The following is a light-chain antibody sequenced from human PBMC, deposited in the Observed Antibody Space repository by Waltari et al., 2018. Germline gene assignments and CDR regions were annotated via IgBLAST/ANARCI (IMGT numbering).Light chain of an antibody. V-gene: IGKV1-17*03. CDR3: LQHNSYPYT. Sequence: DIQMTQSPSALSASVGDRVTITCRASQGITNYLAWFQQVPGKVPKRLIYAASSLQSGVPSRFGGSGSGTEFTLTINGLQPEDFATYYCLQHNSYPYTFGPGTKVDIK. CDR2: AAS. CDR1: QGITNY. J-gene: IGKJ3*01.